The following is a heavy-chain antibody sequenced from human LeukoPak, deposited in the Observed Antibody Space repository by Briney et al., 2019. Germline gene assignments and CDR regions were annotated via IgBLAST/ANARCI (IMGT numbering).Heavy chain of an antibody. D-gene: IGHD3-10*01. CDR1: GDSVSSNSAA. Sequence: SQTLSLTCAISGDSVSSNSAAWNWIRQSPSRGLEWLGRTYYRSKWYNDYAVSLKSRITINPDTSKNQFSLQLNSVTPEDTAVYYCARESLSLWFGELLTIWGYFHYWGQGTLVTVSS. CDR2: TYYRSKWYN. V-gene: IGHV6-1*01. J-gene: IGHJ4*02. CDR3: ARESLSLWFGELLTIWGYFHY.